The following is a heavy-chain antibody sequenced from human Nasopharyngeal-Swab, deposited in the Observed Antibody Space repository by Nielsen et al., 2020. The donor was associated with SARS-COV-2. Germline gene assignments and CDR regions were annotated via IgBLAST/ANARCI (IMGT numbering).Heavy chain of an antibody. CDR3: ARVFPGHRGILAAYSDYYYMDV. J-gene: IGHJ6*03. CDR2: ISYSGIS. Sequence: WIRQPPGKGPEWIGYISYSGISYYIPSLKSRLTISVDTSKNQISLRLSSLTAADSAVYYCARVFPGHRGILAAYSDYYYMDVWGTGTTVTVSS. D-gene: IGHD3-9*01. V-gene: IGHV4-31*02.